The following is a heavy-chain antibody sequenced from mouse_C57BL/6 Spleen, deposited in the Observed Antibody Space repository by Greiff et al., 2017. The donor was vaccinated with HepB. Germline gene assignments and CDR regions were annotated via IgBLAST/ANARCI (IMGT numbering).Heavy chain of an antibody. V-gene: IGHV1-62-2*01. J-gene: IGHJ3*01. Sequence: VQRVESGAELVKPGASVKLSCKASGYTFTEYTIHWVKQRSGQGLEWIGWFYPGSGSIKYNEKFKDKATLTADKSSSTVYMELSRLTSEDSAVYFCARQKGDYDGFAYWGQGTLVTVSA. CDR1: GYTFTEYT. CDR3: ARQKGDYDGFAY. CDR2: FYPGSGSI. D-gene: IGHD2-4*01.